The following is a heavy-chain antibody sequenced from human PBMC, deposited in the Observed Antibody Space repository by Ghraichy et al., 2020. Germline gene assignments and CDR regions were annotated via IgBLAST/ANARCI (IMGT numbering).Heavy chain of an antibody. CDR1: GDSVSSNSAA. D-gene: IGHD3-22*01. J-gene: IGHJ3*02. V-gene: IGHV6-1*01. CDR2: TYYRSKWYN. Sequence: SQTLSLTCAISGDSVSSNSAAWNWIRQSPSRGLEWLGRTYYRSKWYNDYAVSVKSRITINPDTSKNQFSLQLNSVTPEDTAVYYCARDRNLHYYDSSGVVGAFDIWGQGTMVTVSS. CDR3: ARDRNLHYYDSSGVVGAFDI.